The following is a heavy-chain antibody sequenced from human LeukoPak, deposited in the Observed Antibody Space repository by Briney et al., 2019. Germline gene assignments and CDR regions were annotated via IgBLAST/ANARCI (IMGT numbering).Heavy chain of an antibody. Sequence: GGSLRLSCVASGFTFTNYAMSWVRQTPGKGLEWVSAVASGGTPVYADSVKGRFTMSRDNSKNTVYLQMSSLGAEDTAIYYCARQLGYCSAGTCYFDFWGQGTLVTVSS. D-gene: IGHD2-15*01. CDR3: ARQLGYCSAGTCYFDF. J-gene: IGHJ4*02. CDR2: VASGGTP. V-gene: IGHV3-23*01. CDR1: GFTFTNYA.